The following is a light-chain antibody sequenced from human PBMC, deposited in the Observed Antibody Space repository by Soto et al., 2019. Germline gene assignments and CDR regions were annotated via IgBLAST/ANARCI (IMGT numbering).Light chain of an antibody. CDR2: GAS. V-gene: IGKV3-20*01. CDR1: QVIGSRY. Sequence: EIVMTQSPGTLSLSPGERATISCRASQVIGSRYLAWYHQKSGQAPRLLIYGASSRATGIPDRFSGSGSGTDFTLTIRILQSDDFATYYCQQSYSVPSFGPGTRVDMK. J-gene: IGKJ3*01. CDR3: QQSYSVPS.